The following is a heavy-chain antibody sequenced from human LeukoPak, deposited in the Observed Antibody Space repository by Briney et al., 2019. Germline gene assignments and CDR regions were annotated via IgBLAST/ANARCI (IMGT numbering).Heavy chain of an antibody. J-gene: IGHJ4*02. CDR1: GYTFTSYG. D-gene: IGHD3-10*01. CDR2: ISAYNGNT. Sequence: ASVKVSCKASGYTFTSYGISWVRQAPGQGLEWMGWISAYNGNTNYAQKLQGRVTMTTDTSTSTAYMELRSLRSDDTAVYYCARVWDYYGSGSYSGEGAGGYWGQGTLVTVSS. CDR3: ARVWDYYGSGSYSGEGAGGY. V-gene: IGHV1-18*04.